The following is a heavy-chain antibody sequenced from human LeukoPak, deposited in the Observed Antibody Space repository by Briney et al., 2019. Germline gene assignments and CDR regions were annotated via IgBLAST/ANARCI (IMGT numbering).Heavy chain of an antibody. CDR3: TRDMTGSYYPTGAFDI. Sequence: KPGGSLRLSCAASRFPFSDYTMNWVRQAPGKGLEWVSSISSSSSYMYYADSVKGRFTISRNNVRNPLYLQMNSLRAEDTAVYYCTRDMTGSYYPTGAFDIWGQGTMVTVSS. CDR1: RFPFSDYT. CDR2: ISSSSSYM. V-gene: IGHV3-21*01. J-gene: IGHJ3*02. D-gene: IGHD1-26*01.